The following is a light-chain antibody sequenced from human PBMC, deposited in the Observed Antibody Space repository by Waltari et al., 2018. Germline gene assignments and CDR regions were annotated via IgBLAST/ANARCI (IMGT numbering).Light chain of an antibody. CDR2: HRPYSNQ. J-gene: IGLJ3*02. V-gene: IGLV5-45*01. Sequence: QAVLTQPASLSASPGASASITCPLRRDIIVGSFKIYWYQQKPGSSPQFLLKHRPYSNQQRGSGVPVRFSVSRGTSANAEVLLISGLPSEDESDYYCMILYNNAVVFGGETKLTVL. CDR1: RDIIVGSFK. CDR3: MILYNNAVV.